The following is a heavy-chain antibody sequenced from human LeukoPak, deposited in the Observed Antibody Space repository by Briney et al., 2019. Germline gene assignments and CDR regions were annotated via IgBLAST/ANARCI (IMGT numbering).Heavy chain of an antibody. J-gene: IGHJ4*02. CDR2: IYYSGST. CDR3: ARAWGSIAAAEYYFDY. D-gene: IGHD6-13*01. CDR1: GGSISTYY. Sequence: PSETLSLTCTVSGGSISTYYWSWIRQPPGKGLEWIGYIYYSGSTYYNPSLKSRVTISVDTSKNQFSLKLSSVTAADTAVYYCARAWGSIAAAEYYFDYWGQGTLVTVSS. V-gene: IGHV4-59*12.